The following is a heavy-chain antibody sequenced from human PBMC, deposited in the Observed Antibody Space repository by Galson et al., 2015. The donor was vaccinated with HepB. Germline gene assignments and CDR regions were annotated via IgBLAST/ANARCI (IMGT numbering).Heavy chain of an antibody. D-gene: IGHD3-3*01. CDR3: ARDFWSGYSSLFDY. CDR1: GSTYSTYW. Sequence: SLRLSCAASGSTYSTYWMSWVRQAPGKGLGWVANIKEDESVKYYADSVKGRFTISRDNAKKSPYLQMNSLRAEDTAVYYCARDFWSGYSSLFDYWGQGTLVTVSS. J-gene: IGHJ4*02. CDR2: IKEDESVK. V-gene: IGHV3-7*01.